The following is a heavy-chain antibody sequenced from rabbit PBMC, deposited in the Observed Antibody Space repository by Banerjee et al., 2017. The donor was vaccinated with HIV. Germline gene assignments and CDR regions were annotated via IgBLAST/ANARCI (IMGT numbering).Heavy chain of an antibody. CDR1: GFSFSSGYD. V-gene: IGHV1S40*01. J-gene: IGHJ4*01. CDR3: ARTVFAGNDYHNDYYYFNL. CDR2: IDAGSSGST. Sequence: QSLEESGGDLVQPEGSLTLTCKASGFSFSSGYDMCWVRQAPGKGLEWIACIDAGSSGSTYYASWAKGRFTISKTSSTTVTLQMTSLTAADTATYFCARTVFAGNDYHNDYYYFNLWGQGTLVTVS. D-gene: IGHD4-2*01.